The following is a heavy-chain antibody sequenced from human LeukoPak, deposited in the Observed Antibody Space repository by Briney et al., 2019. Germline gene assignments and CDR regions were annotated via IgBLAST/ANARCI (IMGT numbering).Heavy chain of an antibody. CDR1: GGSFSGYY. CDR2: INHSGST. J-gene: IGHJ4*02. CDR3: ARGLSAIVH. D-gene: IGHD2-21*02. Sequence: SETLSPTCAVYGGSFSGYYWSWIRQPPGKGLEWIGEINHSGSTNYNPSLKSRVTISVDTSKNQFSLKLSSVTAADTAVFYCARGLSAIVHWGQGTLVTVSS. V-gene: IGHV4-34*01.